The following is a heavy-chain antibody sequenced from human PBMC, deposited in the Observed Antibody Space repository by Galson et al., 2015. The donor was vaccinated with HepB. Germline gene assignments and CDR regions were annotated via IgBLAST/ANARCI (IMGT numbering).Heavy chain of an antibody. CDR1: GYTFTSYA. V-gene: IGHV1-3*01. D-gene: IGHD3-10*01. CDR3: ARADYYGSGSQVGLDY. Sequence: SVKVSCKASGYTFTSYAMHWVRQAPGQRLEWMGWINAGNGNTKYSQKFQGRVTITRDTSASTAYMELSSLRSEDTAVYYCARADYYGSGSQVGLDYWGQGTLVTVSS. CDR2: INAGNGNT. J-gene: IGHJ4*02.